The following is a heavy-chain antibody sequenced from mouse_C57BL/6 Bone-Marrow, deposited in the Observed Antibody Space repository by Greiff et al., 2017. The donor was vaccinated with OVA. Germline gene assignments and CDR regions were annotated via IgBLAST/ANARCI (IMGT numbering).Heavy chain of an antibody. CDR3: AQLTGTWG. V-gene: IGHV5-17*01. CDR1: GFTFSDYG. CDR2: ISSGSSTI. D-gene: IGHD4-1*01. J-gene: IGHJ3*01. Sequence: EVKVEESGGGLVKPGGSLKLSCAASGFTFSDYGMHWVRQAPEKGLEWVAYISSGSSTIYYADTVKGRFTISRDNAKNTLFLQMTSLRSEDTAMYYCAQLTGTWGWGQGTLVTVSA.